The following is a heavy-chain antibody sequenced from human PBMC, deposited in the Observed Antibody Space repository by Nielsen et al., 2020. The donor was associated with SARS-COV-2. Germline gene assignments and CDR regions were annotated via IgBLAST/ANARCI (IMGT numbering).Heavy chain of an antibody. CDR2: IIMSDSAT. D-gene: IGHD5/OR15-5a*01. CDR1: GFALSAYG. Sequence: GESLKISCTASGFALSAYGMDWVRQVPGRGLEWLAHIIMSDSATHYADSVRGRFTISRDNAKNSLYLQMNSLRDEDTAVYFCAKELEVCCHYMDVWGKGTTVTVSS. CDR3: AKELEVCCHYMDV. V-gene: IGHV3-48*02. J-gene: IGHJ6*03.